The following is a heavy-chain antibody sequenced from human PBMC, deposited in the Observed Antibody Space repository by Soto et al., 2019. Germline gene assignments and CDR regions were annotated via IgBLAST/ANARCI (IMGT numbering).Heavy chain of an antibody. CDR2: IIPILGIA. V-gene: IGHV1-69*02. CDR3: ASLMRSGYYYGMDV. CDR1: GGTFSSYT. D-gene: IGHD3-10*01. J-gene: IGHJ6*04. Sequence: QVQLVQSGAEVKKPGSSVKVSCKASGGTFSSYTISWVRQAPGQGLEWMGRIIPILGIANYAQKFQGRVTMTADKSTSTAYMELSSQRSEDKAVYYCASLMRSGYYYGMDVWGKGPTVTVSS.